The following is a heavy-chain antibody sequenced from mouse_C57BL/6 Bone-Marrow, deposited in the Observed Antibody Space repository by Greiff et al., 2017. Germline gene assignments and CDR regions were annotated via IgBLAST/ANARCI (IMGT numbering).Heavy chain of an antibody. D-gene: IGHD2-4*01. CDR3: ARGEIYYDSWYFDV. CDR1: GYTFTSYW. V-gene: IGHV1-55*01. J-gene: IGHJ1*03. Sequence: VQLQQPGAELVKPGASVKMSCKASGYTFTSYWITWVKQRPGQGLEWIGDIYPGSGSTNYNEKFKSKATLTVDTSSSTDYMQLSSLTSEDSAVYYCARGEIYYDSWYFDVWGTGTTVTVSS. CDR2: IYPGSGST.